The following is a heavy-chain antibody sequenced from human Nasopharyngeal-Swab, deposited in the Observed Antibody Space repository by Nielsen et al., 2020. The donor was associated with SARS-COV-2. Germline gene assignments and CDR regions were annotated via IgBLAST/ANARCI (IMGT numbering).Heavy chain of an antibody. CDR3: ARDSTPVYYYYYMDV. Sequence: SETLSLTCTVSGCSISSYYWSWLRQPPGKGLEWIGYIYYSGSTNYNPSLKSRVTISVDTSKNQFSLKLSSVTAADTAVYYCARDSTPVYYYYYMDVWGKGTTVTSP. J-gene: IGHJ6*03. D-gene: IGHD2-15*01. CDR1: GCSISSYY. CDR2: IYYSGST. V-gene: IGHV4-59*01.